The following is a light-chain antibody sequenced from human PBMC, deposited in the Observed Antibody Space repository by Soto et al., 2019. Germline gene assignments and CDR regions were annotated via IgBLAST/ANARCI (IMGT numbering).Light chain of an antibody. J-gene: IGLJ1*01. Sequence: QSVLTQPPSASGSPGQSVTISCTGTSSDVGAYNYVSWLQQHPGKAPKLMIYEVTKRPSGVPDRFFGSKSGNTASLTVSGLQAEDEADYYCSSYAGSNNLNVFGTGTKVTVL. CDR3: SSYAGSNNLNV. CDR1: SSDVGAYNY. V-gene: IGLV2-8*01. CDR2: EVT.